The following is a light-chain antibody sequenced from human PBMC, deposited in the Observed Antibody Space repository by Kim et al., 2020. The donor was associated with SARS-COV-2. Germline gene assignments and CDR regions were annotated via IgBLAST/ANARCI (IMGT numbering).Light chain of an antibody. J-gene: IGKJ5*01. Sequence: LSPGERASLSCRASQSVTNFLAWFQHKPGQAPRLLIYEDCKRATGIPARFSGSGSGTDFNLTISSLEPEDFAVYYCQHRSTWPISFGQGTRLEIK. V-gene: IGKV3-11*01. CDR1: QSVTNF. CDR3: QHRSTWPIS. CDR2: EDC.